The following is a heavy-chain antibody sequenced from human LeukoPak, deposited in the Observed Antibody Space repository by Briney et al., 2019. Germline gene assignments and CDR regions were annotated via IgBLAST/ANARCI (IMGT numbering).Heavy chain of an antibody. D-gene: IGHD6-19*01. J-gene: IGHJ4*02. CDR1: GYTFTSYA. CDR3: ARAPTYSSGWYNLDY. Sequence: ASVKVSCKASGYTFTSYAMHWVRQAPGQRLEWMGWINAGNGNTKYSQEFQGRVTITRDTSASTAYMELSSLRSEDMAVYYCARAPTYSSGWYNLDYWGQGTLVTVSS. CDR2: INAGNGNT. V-gene: IGHV1-3*03.